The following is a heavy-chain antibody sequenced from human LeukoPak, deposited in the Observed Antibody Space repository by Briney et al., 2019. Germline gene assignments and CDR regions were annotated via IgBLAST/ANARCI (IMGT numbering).Heavy chain of an antibody. Sequence: GESLKISCKGSGYSFTSSWICCVRPMPGKVLEWIGIIYTGDCDRRYSPYFEGQVKISGDKSSSNAYLQWSRLKASDTAMDYCARVRLTYCGGDWSYNWFDPWGQGTLVTVSS. CDR2: IYTGDCDR. D-gene: IGHD2-21*02. J-gene: IGHJ5*02. CDR1: GYSFTSSW. V-gene: IGHV5-51*01. CDR3: ARVRLTYCGGDWSYNWFDP.